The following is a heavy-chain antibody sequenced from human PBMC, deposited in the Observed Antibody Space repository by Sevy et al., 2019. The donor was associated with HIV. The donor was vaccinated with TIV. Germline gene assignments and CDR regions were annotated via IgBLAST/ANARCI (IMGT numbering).Heavy chain of an antibody. CDR2: IYSGGST. CDR3: AIHRVQGVVRDFDY. D-gene: IGHD3-10*01. Sequence: GGSLRLSCAASGFTVSSNYMSWVRQAPGKGLEWVSVIYSGGSTYYADSVKGRFTISRDNSKNTLYLQMNSLRAEDTAVYYCAIHRVQGVVRDFDYWGQGTLVTVSS. V-gene: IGHV3-53*01. J-gene: IGHJ4*02. CDR1: GFTVSSNY.